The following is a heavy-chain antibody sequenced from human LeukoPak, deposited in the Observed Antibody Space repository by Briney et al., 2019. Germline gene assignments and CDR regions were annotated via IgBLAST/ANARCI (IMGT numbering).Heavy chain of an antibody. D-gene: IGHD4-17*01. CDR3: ARDYGEGAYYFDY. Sequence: QPSRSLRLSCAASGFTFSTYSMHWVRQAPGQGQVLLSRINSDDSSTNYADSSKGRFTISRNNAKNTLYLQMNSLRAEDTAVYYCARDYGEGAYYFDYWGQGTLVTVPS. CDR2: INSDDSST. V-gene: IGHV3-74*01. CDR1: GFTFSTYS. J-gene: IGHJ4*02.